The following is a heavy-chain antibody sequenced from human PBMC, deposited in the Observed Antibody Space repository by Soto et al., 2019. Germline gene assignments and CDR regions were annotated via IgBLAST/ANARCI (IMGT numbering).Heavy chain of an antibody. V-gene: IGHV1-18*01. CDR3: ARFVVVMDY. D-gene: IGHD3-22*01. Sequence: CVRQDKGQGLEWMGWISAYNGNTNYAQKLQGRVTMTTDTSKSTAYMELRSLRSDDTAVYYCARFVVVMDYWGQGTLVTVYS. CDR2: ISAYNGNT. J-gene: IGHJ4*02.